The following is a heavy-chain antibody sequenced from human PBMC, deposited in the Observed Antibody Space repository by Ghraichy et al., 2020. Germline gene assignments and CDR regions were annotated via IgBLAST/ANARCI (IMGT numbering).Heavy chain of an antibody. D-gene: IGHD1-14*01. J-gene: IGHJ4*02. V-gene: IGHV3-23*01. CDR2: ISGSGNTT. CDR3: AKDANHVGLFDA. Sequence: VSAISGSGNTTHYADSVKGRFTISRDNSRNMLYLRMNSLRAEDTAVYYCAKDANHVGLFDAWGLGTLFTVSS.